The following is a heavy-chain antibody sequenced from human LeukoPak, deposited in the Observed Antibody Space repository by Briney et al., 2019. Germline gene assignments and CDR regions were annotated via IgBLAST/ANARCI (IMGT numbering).Heavy chain of an antibody. CDR3: ASYDSSGYYSGAFDI. CDR2: IKQEGSEK. D-gene: IGHD3-22*01. Sequence: GGSLRLSCAASGFTFSSYWMSWVRQAPGKGLEWVANIKQEGSEKYYVDSVKGRFTISRDNAKNSLYLQMNSLRAEDTAVYYCASYDSSGYYSGAFDIWGQGTMVTVSS. J-gene: IGHJ3*02. CDR1: GFTFSSYW. V-gene: IGHV3-7*01.